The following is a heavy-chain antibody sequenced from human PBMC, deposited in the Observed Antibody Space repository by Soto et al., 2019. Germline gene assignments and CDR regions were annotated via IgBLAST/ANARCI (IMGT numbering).Heavy chain of an antibody. D-gene: IGHD1-26*01. CDR3: ARGGAMGVDY. CDR2: IYFDGITT. Sequence: PGGSLRLSCTASGLTFNTHWMHWVRQAPGKGLVWVSRIYFDGITTNYADSVKGRLTVSRDNAKNTVYLHVNTLRDEDTAVYYCARGGAMGVDYWGXGTLVNVSS. J-gene: IGHJ4*02. CDR1: GLTFNTHW. V-gene: IGHV3-74*01.